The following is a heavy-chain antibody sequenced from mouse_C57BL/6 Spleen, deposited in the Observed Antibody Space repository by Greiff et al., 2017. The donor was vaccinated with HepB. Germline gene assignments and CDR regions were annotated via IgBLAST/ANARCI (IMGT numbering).Heavy chain of an antibody. CDR2: ISSGGDYI. CDR1: GFTFSSYA. D-gene: IGHD1-1*01. CDR3: TRDRFTTVVATPFDY. J-gene: IGHJ2*01. Sequence: EVQRVESGEGLVKPGGSLKLSCAASGFTFSSYAMSWVRQTPEKRLEWVAYISSGGDYIYYADTVKGRFTISRDNARNTLYLQMSSLKSEDTAMYYCTRDRFTTVVATPFDYWGQGTTLTVSS. V-gene: IGHV5-9-1*02.